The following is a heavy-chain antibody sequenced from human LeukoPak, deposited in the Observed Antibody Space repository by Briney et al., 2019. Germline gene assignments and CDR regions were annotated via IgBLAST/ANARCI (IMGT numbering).Heavy chain of an antibody. CDR2: ISYDGSNK. CDR3: ARASPNYDILTGYYGY. Sequence: GGSLRLSCAASGFTFSSYAMHWVRQAPGKGLGWVAVISYDGSNKYYADSVKGRFTISRDNSKNTLYLQMNSLRAEDTAVYYCARASPNYDILTGYYGYWGQGTLVTVSS. J-gene: IGHJ4*02. V-gene: IGHV3-30*04. D-gene: IGHD3-9*01. CDR1: GFTFSSYA.